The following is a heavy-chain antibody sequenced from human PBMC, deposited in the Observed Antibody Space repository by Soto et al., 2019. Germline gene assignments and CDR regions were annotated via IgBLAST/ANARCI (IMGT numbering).Heavy chain of an antibody. D-gene: IGHD5-18*01. V-gene: IGHV3-33*01. J-gene: IGHJ4*02. CDR1: GFTFSTYG. CDR2: IWYDGSNK. Sequence: SLRLSCAASGFTFSTYGMHWVRQAPGKGLERVAVIWYDGSNKYYADSVKGRFTISRDKSNNTLYLQMNSLRAEDTAVYYCARSPAGYSYGYGADYWGQGTLVTVSS. CDR3: ARSPAGYSYGYGADY.